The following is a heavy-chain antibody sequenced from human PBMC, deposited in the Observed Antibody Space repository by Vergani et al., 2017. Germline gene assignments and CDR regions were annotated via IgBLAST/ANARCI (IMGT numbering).Heavy chain of an antibody. CDR3: ARTPRYSSSWYYFDY. Sequence: QVQLQESGPGLVKPSQTLSLTCTVSGGSISSGSYYWSWIRQPAGKGLEWIGRIYTSGSTNYNPSLKSRVTMSVDTSKNQFSLKLSSVTAADTAVYYCARTPRYSSSWYYFDYWGQGTLVTVSS. V-gene: IGHV4-61*02. J-gene: IGHJ4*02. CDR1: GGSISSGSYY. D-gene: IGHD6-13*01. CDR2: IYTSGST.